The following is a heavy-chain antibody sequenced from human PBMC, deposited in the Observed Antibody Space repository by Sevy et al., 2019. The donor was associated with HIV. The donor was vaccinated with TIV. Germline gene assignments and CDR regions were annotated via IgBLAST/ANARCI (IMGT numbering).Heavy chain of an antibody. Sequence: SETLSLTCTVSGGSISSSSYYWGWIRQPPGKGLEWIGTIYYSGSTYYNPSLKSRVTISVDMSKNQFSLKLSSVTAADTAVYYCARAMYPYYYDSSGYHFDYWGQGTLVTVSS. CDR1: GGSISSSSYY. CDR3: ARAMYPYYYDSSGYHFDY. J-gene: IGHJ4*02. CDR2: IYYSGST. D-gene: IGHD3-22*01. V-gene: IGHV4-39*01.